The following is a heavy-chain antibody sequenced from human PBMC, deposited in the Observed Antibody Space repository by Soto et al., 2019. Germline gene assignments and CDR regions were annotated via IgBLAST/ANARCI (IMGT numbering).Heavy chain of an antibody. J-gene: IGHJ6*02. CDR1: GYTLTELS. Sequence: ASVKVSCKVSGYTLTELSMHWVRQAPGKGLEWMGGFDPEDGETIYAQKFQGRVTMTEDTSTDTAYMGLSSLRSEDTAVYYCATESSYGNAYYYGMDVWDQRTTVTVSS. CDR2: FDPEDGET. CDR3: ATESSYGNAYYYGMDV. D-gene: IGHD5-18*01. V-gene: IGHV1-24*01.